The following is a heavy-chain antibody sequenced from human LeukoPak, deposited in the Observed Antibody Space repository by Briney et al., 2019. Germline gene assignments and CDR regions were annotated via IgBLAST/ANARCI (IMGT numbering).Heavy chain of an antibody. CDR3: ARGPWTRDGYNPPRDI. V-gene: IGHV1-2*02. CDR2: INPNSGGT. Sequence: GASVKVSCKASGYTFTGYYMHWVRQAPGQGLEWMGWINPNSGGTNYAQKFQGRVTMTRDTSISTAYMELSRLRSDDTAAYYCARGPWTRDGYNPPRDIWGQGTMVTVSS. D-gene: IGHD5-24*01. J-gene: IGHJ3*02. CDR1: GYTFTGYY.